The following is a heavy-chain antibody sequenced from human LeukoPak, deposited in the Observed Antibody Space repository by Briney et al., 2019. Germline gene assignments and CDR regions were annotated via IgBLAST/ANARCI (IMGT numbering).Heavy chain of an antibody. J-gene: IGHJ4*02. V-gene: IGHV3-33*01. CDR2: IWYDGSNK. D-gene: IGHD5-24*01. CDR3: ARAGIEMATSRFDY. Sequence: GGSLRLSCAASGFTFSSYGMHWVRQAPGKGLEWVAVIWYDGSNKYYADSVKGRFTISRDNSKNTLYLQMNSLRAEDTAVYYCARAGIEMATSRFDYWGQGTLVTVSS. CDR1: GFTFSSYG.